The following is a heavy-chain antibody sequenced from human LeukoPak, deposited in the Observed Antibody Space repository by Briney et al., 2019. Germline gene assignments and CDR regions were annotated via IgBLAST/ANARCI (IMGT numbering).Heavy chain of an antibody. J-gene: IGHJ5*02. D-gene: IGHD4-11*01. Sequence: SETLSLTCAVYGDSFSDFNWSWIRQPPGKGLEWIGEINRGGSTNYNPSLKSRVTISLDTSVNQFFLRLSPVTAADAGVYYCARERASNNYNNWFDPWGQGTLVTVSS. CDR2: INRGGST. CDR1: GDSFSDFN. V-gene: IGHV4-34*01. CDR3: ARERASNNYNNWFDP.